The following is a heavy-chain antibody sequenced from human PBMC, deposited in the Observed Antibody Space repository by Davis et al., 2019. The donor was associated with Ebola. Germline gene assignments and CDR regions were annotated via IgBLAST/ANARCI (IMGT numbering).Heavy chain of an antibody. D-gene: IGHD6-13*01. V-gene: IGHV3-33*05. Sequence: GGSLRLSCAASGFTFSSYGMHWVRQAPGKGLEWVAVISYDGSNKYYADSVKGRFTISRDNAKNSLYLQMNSLRAEDTAAYYCARGRQGSSWYLDYWGQGTLVTVSS. J-gene: IGHJ4*02. CDR1: GFTFSSYG. CDR2: ISYDGSNK. CDR3: ARGRQGSSWYLDY.